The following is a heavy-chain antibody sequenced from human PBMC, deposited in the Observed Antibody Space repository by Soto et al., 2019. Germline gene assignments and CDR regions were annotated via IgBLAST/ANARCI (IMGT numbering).Heavy chain of an antibody. CDR3: AKSGDPGIVVMSRGHYYYGMDV. CDR1: GFTFSSYA. J-gene: IGHJ6*02. CDR2: ISGSGGTT. D-gene: IGHD2-15*01. V-gene: IGHV3-23*01. Sequence: EVQLLESGGGLVQPGGSLRLSCAASGFTFSSYAMSWVRQAPGKGLEWVSAISGSGGTTYYADSVKGRFTISRDNSKNTLYLQMNGLRAEDTAVYYCAKSGDPGIVVMSRGHYYYGMDVWGQGTTVTVSS.